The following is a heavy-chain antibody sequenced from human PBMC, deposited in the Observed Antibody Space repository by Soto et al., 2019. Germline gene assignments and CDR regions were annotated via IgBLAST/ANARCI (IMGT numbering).Heavy chain of an antibody. Sequence: ASVKVSCKASGYTFTSYGITWVRQAPGQGLEWMGWISAYNGNTHSAQKLQGRVTMTTDTPTSTTYMELRSLRSDDTAVYYCARCGVGYCSGGRRPQSWFHPRGQGTLVTVS. J-gene: IGHJ5*02. CDR2: ISAYNGNT. CDR3: ARCGVGYCSGGRRPQSWFHP. V-gene: IGHV1-18*01. D-gene: IGHD2-15*01. CDR1: GYTFTSYG.